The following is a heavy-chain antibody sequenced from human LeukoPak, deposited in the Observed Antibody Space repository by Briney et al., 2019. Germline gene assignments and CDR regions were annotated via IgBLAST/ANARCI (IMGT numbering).Heavy chain of an antibody. CDR1: GGTFSSYA. Sequence: GSSVKVSCKASGGTFSSYAISWVRQAPGQGLEWMGGIIPIFGTANYAQKFQGRVTITADKSTSTAYMELSSLRSEDTAMYYCARPETITASYYMDVWGKGTTVTVSS. V-gene: IGHV1-69*06. CDR3: ARPETITASYYMDV. D-gene: IGHD5-12*01. J-gene: IGHJ6*03. CDR2: IIPIFGTA.